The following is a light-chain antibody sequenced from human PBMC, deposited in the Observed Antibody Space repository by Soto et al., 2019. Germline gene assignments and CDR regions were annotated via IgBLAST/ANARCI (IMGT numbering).Light chain of an antibody. CDR3: LQDYNYPLT. J-gene: IGKJ4*01. CDR1: QGIRND. Sequence: IQMTQSPSSLSSSVGDRVTLPCRASQGIRNDLGWYQQKPGKAPKLLIYAASSLQSGVPSRFSGSGSGTDFTLTISSLQPEDFATYYCLQDYNYPLTFGGGTKVDIK. CDR2: AAS. V-gene: IGKV1-6*01.